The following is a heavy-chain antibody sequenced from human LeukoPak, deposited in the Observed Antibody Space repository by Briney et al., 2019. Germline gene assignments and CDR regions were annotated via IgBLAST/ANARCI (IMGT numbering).Heavy chain of an antibody. V-gene: IGHV3-7*04. Sequence: GGSLRLSCAASGFTFSSYGMNWVRQAPGKVLEWVANINQDTSESYYVDSVKGRFTISRDNGKNSLYLQMNSLRAEDTALYFCARGQVTAVTGLASFDVWGQGTLVTVSS. CDR2: INQDTSES. CDR3: ARGQVTAVTGLASFDV. CDR1: GFTFSSYG. J-gene: IGHJ3*01. D-gene: IGHD4-17*01.